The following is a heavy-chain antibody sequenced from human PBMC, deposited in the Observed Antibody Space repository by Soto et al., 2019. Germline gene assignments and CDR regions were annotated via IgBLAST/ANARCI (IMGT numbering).Heavy chain of an antibody. D-gene: IGHD4-4*01. V-gene: IGHV3-30-3*01. Sequence: QVQLVESGGGEVQPGRTLRHSCAASGYTFSSYAMHWVRQVPGKGLEWVAVISYDGSNKYYADSVKGRFTISRDNSKNTLYLQINSLRAEDTAVYYCARPLWRDDYNWGYFDLWGRGTLVTVSS. CDR3: ARPLWRDDYNWGYFDL. CDR1: GYTFSSYA. J-gene: IGHJ2*01. CDR2: ISYDGSNK.